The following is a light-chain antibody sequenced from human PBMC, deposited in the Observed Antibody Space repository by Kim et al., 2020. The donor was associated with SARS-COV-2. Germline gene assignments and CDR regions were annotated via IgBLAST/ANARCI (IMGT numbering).Light chain of an antibody. J-gene: IGKJ4*01. Sequence: DIQMTQSPSSLSASVGDRVTITCQASQNIRKYLNWYQQKPGKAPKLLIHDASILATGVPSRFSGSGSGTDFTLTISSLQPEDIATYYCQKLNTFGGGTKVDIK. CDR3: QKLNT. V-gene: IGKV1-33*01. CDR1: QNIRKY. CDR2: DAS.